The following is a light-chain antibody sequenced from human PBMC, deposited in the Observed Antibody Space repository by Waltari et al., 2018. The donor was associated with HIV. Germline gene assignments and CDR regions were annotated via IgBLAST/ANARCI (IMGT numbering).Light chain of an antibody. V-gene: IGKV1D-12*01. J-gene: IGKJ5*01. CDR1: RDVAKL. CDR3: QQAHTFPPTIT. CDR2: GAS. Sequence: DIQMTQSPSSVSASIGDTVSITCRESRDVAKLLAWYQQKPGKAPRLLIYGASTLQSGVPSRFSGSGSGTEFTLTIYSLQPEDFATYYCQQAHTFPPTITFGQGTRLDIK.